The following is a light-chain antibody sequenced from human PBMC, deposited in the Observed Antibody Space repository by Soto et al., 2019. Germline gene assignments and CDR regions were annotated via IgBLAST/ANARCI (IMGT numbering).Light chain of an antibody. CDR3: SIYTSNGSLI. V-gene: IGLV2-18*01. Sequence: SALAPPPSVAGSPGQSVNISRTGTTSDIYNYDSVSWYQLAPGTAPKLIIDAVNNQPSGAPDRFSGSTSGTTASLTISRLQAEDEADYFCSIYTSNGSLIFGPETKVTVL. CDR2: AVN. J-gene: IGLJ1*01. CDR1: TSDIYNYDS.